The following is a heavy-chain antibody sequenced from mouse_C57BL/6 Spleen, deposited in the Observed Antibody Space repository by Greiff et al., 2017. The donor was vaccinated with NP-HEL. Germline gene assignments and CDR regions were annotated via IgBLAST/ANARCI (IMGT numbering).Heavy chain of an antibody. CDR2: IYPGDGDT. Sequence: QVQLQQSGPELVKPGASVKISCKASGYAFSSSWMNWVKQRPGKGLEWIGRIYPGDGDTNYNGKFKGKATLTADKSSSTAYMQLSSLTSEDSAVYSCATTVPHYYAMDYWGQGTSVTVSS. D-gene: IGHD1-1*01. CDR1: GYAFSSSW. J-gene: IGHJ4*01. V-gene: IGHV1-82*01. CDR3: ATTVPHYYAMDY.